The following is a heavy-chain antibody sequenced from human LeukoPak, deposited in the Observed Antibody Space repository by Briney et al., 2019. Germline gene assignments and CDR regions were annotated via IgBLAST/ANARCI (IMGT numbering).Heavy chain of an antibody. D-gene: IGHD3-22*01. V-gene: IGHV1-69*04. CDR3: ATDITYYYDSSDVLGNLQFDY. J-gene: IGHJ4*02. CDR1: GGTFSSYA. CDR2: IIPILGIA. Sequence: GASVKVSCKASGGTFSSYAISWVRQAPGQGLEWMGRIIPILGIANYAQKFQGRVTITADKSTSTAYMELSSLRSEDTAVYYCATDITYYYDSSDVLGNLQFDYWGQGTLVTVSS.